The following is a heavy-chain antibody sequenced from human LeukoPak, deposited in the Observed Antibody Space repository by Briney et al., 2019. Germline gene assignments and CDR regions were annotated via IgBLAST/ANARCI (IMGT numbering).Heavy chain of an antibody. CDR1: GGSFSGYY. D-gene: IGHD6-13*01. Sequence: TSETLSLTCAVYGGSFSGYYWSWIRQPPGKGLEWIGEINHSGSTNYNPSLKSRVTISVDTSKNQFSLKLSSVTAADTAVYYCARGYSSSWDIYYYYYYMDVWGKGTTVTVSS. J-gene: IGHJ6*03. CDR3: ARGYSSSWDIYYYYYYMDV. V-gene: IGHV4-34*01. CDR2: INHSGST.